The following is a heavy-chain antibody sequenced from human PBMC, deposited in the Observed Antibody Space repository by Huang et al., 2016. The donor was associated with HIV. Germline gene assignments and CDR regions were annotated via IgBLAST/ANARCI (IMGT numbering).Heavy chain of an antibody. V-gene: IGHV4-34*02. D-gene: IGHD3-10*01. J-gene: IGHJ5*02. CDR3: ARDATKNPRGWFDP. CDR2: INHLGST. Sequence: QVHLQQWGAGLLKSAETLSLTCAVYGGSLSGYYWSWLRQTPGKGLEWFGEINHLGSTNYNPSLKSRVSISMDGSKKQFSLKVRSISDADTAVYFCARDATKNPRGWFDPWGQGTLVTVSS. CDR1: GGSLSGYY.